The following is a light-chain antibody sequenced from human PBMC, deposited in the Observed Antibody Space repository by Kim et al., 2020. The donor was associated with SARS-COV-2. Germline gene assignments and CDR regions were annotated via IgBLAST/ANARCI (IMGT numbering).Light chain of an antibody. CDR2: SAS. J-gene: IGKJ1*01. CDR1: QDIGNY. V-gene: IGKV1-27*01. Sequence: DIQMTQSPSSLSASLGDGVTITCRATQDIGNYLAWYQQKPGEPPKLLIYSASTLQSGVPSRFGGRGSETDFTLTISSLQPEDVATYYCQKYDSAPWTFGQGTKVDIK. CDR3: QKYDSAPWT.